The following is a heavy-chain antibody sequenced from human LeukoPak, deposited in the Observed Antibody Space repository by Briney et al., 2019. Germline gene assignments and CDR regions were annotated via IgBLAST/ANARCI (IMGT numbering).Heavy chain of an antibody. CDR3: VAVAGTVSFDY. CDR2: ISPSGGST. D-gene: IGHD6-19*01. Sequence: GASVKVSCKAFGYTFTSNYMHWVRQAPGQGPEWMGVISPSGGSTTYAQKFQGRVTLTRDMSTSTDYLELSSLRSEDTAVYYCVAVAGTVSFDYWGQGTLVTVSS. J-gene: IGHJ4*02. CDR1: GYTFTSNY. V-gene: IGHV1-46*01.